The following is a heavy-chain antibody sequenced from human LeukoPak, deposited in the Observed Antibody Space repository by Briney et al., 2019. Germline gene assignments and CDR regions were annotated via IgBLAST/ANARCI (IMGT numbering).Heavy chain of an antibody. CDR3: ATGEVTYYSRWGFEI. CDR1: GGTFSNYA. V-gene: IGHV1-69*05. D-gene: IGHD3-16*01. CDR2: IIPIFATA. J-gene: IGHJ3*02. Sequence: GASVKVSCKASGGTFSNYAVSWVQQAPGQGLEWMGGIIPIFATADYPQKFQGGVTITTDESRTTAYLELRNLRSEDTAVYYCATGEVTYYSRWGFEIWGQGTMVTVSS.